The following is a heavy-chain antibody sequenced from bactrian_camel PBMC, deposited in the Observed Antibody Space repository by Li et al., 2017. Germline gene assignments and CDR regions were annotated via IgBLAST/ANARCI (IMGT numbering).Heavy chain of an antibody. CDR2: FISDGDS. CDR3: RAVLPLSANSCITRSAH. V-gene: IGHV3S53*01. CDR1: GITDSRCF. J-gene: IGHJ4*01. D-gene: IGHD1*01. Sequence: HVQLVESGGGSVQAGGSLRLSCAASGITDSRCFLGWYRQAPGKGRELVSTFISDGDSYYADSVKGRFTISQDNAKNTVNLQMNSLKPEDTATYFCRAVLPLSANSCITRSAHWGQGTQVTVS.